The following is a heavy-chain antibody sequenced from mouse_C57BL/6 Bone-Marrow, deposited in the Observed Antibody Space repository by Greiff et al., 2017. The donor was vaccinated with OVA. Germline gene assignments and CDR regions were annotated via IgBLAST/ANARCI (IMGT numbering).Heavy chain of an antibody. J-gene: IGHJ2*01. CDR3: AAGLTTVVAKRYYFDY. CDR1: GYTFTSYG. Sequence: QVHVKQSGAELARPGASVKLSCKASGYTFTSYGISWVKQRTGQGLEWIGEIYPRSGNTYYNEKFKGKATLTADKSSSTAYMELRSLTSEDSAVYFCAAGLTTVVAKRYYFDYWGQGTTLTVSS. D-gene: IGHD1-1*01. CDR2: IYPRSGNT. V-gene: IGHV1-81*01.